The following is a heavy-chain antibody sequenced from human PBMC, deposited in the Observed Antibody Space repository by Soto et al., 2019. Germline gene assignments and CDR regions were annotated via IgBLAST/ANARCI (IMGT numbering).Heavy chain of an antibody. D-gene: IGHD6-6*01. V-gene: IGHV3-21*01. CDR3: ARVGGQLGPSFDY. CDR2: ISSSSSYI. J-gene: IGHJ4*02. Sequence: EVQLVESGGGLVKPGGSLRLSCAASGFTFSSYSMNWVRQAPGKGLEWVSSISSSSSYIYYADSVKGRFTISRDNAKNSLYLQMNSLRAEDTAVYYCARVGGQLGPSFDYWGQGTLVTVSS. CDR1: GFTFSSYS.